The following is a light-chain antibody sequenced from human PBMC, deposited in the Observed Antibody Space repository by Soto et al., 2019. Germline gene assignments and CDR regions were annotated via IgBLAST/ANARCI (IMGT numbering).Light chain of an antibody. Sequence: DYPMTHSPSTLSAPIGNRITMXYRASQNIRSRLAWFQQKPGKAPKLLIYDASSLESGVPQRFSGSGSGTDFTLTISSLQPEDFATYYCLQYKNSPITFGQGTRLENK. CDR3: LQYKNSPIT. CDR1: QNIRSR. J-gene: IGKJ5*01. V-gene: IGKV1-5*01. CDR2: DAS.